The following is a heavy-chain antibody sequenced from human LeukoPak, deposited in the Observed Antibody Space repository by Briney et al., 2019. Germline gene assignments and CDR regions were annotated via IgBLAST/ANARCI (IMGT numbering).Heavy chain of an antibody. CDR2: FIPILGTA. D-gene: IGHD3-3*01. J-gene: IGHJ6*04. Sequence: SVKVSCKASGGTFSDYALNWVRQAPGQGLEWMGVFIPILGTANSTQKFQDRVTITADISTNTVYMELSSLRSEDTAVYFCAGIPVFGVVLHQEPVWGTGTTVTVSS. CDR1: GGTFSDYA. V-gene: IGHV1-69*10. CDR3: AGIPVFGVVLHQEPV.